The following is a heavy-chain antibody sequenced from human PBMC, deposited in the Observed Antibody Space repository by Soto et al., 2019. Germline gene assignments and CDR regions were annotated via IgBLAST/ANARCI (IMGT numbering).Heavy chain of an antibody. CDR3: AKDAPCGNNWFDY. Sequence: QVQLVESGGGVVQPGRSLRLSCAASGFTFISSGMHWVRQAPGKGLEWVAVISHDGSNKYYADSVKGRFTISRDNSKNTLYLQMNSRRAEDTAVYYCAKDAPCGNNWFDYWGQGTLVTVSS. D-gene: IGHD1-26*01. V-gene: IGHV3-30*18. CDR1: GFTFISSG. J-gene: IGHJ5*01. CDR2: ISHDGSNK.